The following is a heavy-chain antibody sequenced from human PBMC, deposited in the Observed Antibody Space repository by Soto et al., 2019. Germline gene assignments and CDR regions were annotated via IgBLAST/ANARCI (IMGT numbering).Heavy chain of an antibody. D-gene: IGHD3-9*01. V-gene: IGHV1-69*13. CDR1: GGTFSRYA. CDR2: IIPIFGTA. CDR3: ARDRTGVLRYFDWPHGWFDP. J-gene: IGHJ5*02. Sequence: GASVKVSCKASGGTFSRYAISWVRQAPGRGLEWMGGIIPIFGTANYAQKFQGRVTITADESTSTAYMELSSLRSEDTAVYYCARDRTGVLRYFDWPHGWFDPWGQGTLVTVSS.